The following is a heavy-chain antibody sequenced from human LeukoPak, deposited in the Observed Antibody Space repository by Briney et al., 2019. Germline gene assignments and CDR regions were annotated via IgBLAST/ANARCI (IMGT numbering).Heavy chain of an antibody. V-gene: IGHV4-39*01. J-gene: IGHJ2*01. CDR1: GDSISSSSYY. Sequence: PSETLSLTCIVSGDSISSSSYYWGWARQPPGKGLEWIGSIFYSGSTYYNASLKSRVTISLDTSKNQFSLKLSSVTAADTAMYYCARQRYTSGWYETRYFDLWGRGTLVIVSS. CDR3: ARQRYTSGWYETRYFDL. D-gene: IGHD6-19*01. CDR2: IFYSGST.